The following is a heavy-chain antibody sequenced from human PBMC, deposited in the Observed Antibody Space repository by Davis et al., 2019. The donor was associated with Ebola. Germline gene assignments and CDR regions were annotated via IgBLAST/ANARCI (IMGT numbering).Heavy chain of an antibody. V-gene: IGHV1-2*02. Sequence: AASVKVSCKASGYTFTGYYMHWVRQPPGQGLEWMGWINPNSGGTNYAQKLQGRVTMTTDTSTSTAYMELRSLRSDDTAVYYCARARRGSDYGDYFDYWGQGTLVTVS. CDR1: GYTFTGYY. D-gene: IGHD1-26*01. J-gene: IGHJ4*02. CDR3: ARARRGSDYGDYFDY. CDR2: INPNSGGT.